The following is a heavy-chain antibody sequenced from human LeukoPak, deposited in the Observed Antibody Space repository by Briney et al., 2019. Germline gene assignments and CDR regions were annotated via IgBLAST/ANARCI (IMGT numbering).Heavy chain of an antibody. CDR1: GGSISSYY. J-gene: IGHJ3*02. CDR2: IYTSGST. V-gene: IGHV4-4*07. Sequence: SETLSLTCTVSGGSISSYYWSWIRQPAGKGLEWVGRIYTSGSTNYNPSLKSRVTMSVDTSKNQFSLKLSSVTAADTAVYYCASGSGHYDAFDIWGQGTMVTVSS. CDR3: ASGSGHYDAFDI. D-gene: IGHD6-19*01.